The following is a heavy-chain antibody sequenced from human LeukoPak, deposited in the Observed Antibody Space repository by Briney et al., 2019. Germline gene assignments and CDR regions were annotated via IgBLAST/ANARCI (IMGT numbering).Heavy chain of an antibody. J-gene: IGHJ4*02. CDR3: ARARRRYFDWLAHAYYFDY. CDR2: IIPIFGTA. D-gene: IGHD3-9*01. V-gene: IGHV1-69*13. Sequence: SVKVSCKASGGTFSSYAISWVRQAPGQGLEWMGGIIPIFGTANYAQKFQGRVTITADESTSTAYMELSSLRSEDTAVYYCARARRRYFDWLAHAYYFDYWGQGTLVTASS. CDR1: GGTFSSYA.